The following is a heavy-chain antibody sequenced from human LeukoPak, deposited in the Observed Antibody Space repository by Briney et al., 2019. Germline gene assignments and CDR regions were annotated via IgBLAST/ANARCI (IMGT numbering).Heavy chain of an antibody. Sequence: ASVKVSCKVSGYTLTELSMHWVRQAPGKGLEWMRGFDPEDGETIYAQKFQGRVTMTEDTSTDTAYMELSSLRSEDTAVYYCAIAHWTTVPLYYFDYWGQGTLVTVSS. V-gene: IGHV1-24*01. CDR3: AIAHWTTVPLYYFDY. CDR2: FDPEDGET. J-gene: IGHJ4*02. CDR1: GYTLTELS. D-gene: IGHD4-11*01.